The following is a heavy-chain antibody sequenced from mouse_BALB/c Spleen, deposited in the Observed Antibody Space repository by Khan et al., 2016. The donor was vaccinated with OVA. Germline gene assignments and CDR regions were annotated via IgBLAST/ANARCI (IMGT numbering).Heavy chain of an antibody. D-gene: IGHD3-3*01. J-gene: IGHJ2*01. V-gene: IGHV3-2*02. CDR3: ARIYGGDIDY. CDR1: GYSITSDYA. CDR2: ISYSGNT. Sequence: VQLKESGPGLVKPSQSLSLTCTVTGYSITSDYAWNWIRQFPGNKLEWMGHISYSGNTKYNPSLKSRISITRDTAKNQFFLQLNSVTTEETATYYCARIYGGDIDYWGQGTTLTVSS.